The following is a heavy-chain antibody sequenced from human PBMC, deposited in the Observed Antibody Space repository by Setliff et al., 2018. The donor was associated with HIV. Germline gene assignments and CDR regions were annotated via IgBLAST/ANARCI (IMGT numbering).Heavy chain of an antibody. J-gene: IGHJ4*02. CDR3: ARKPGFCSGGGCRGYFDY. D-gene: IGHD2-15*01. CDR1: GGSISSSSYY. V-gene: IGHV4-39*07. CDR2: IDYSGST. Sequence: PSETLSLTCTVSGGSISSSSYYWGWIRQPPGKGLEWIGSIDYSGSTYYSPSLKSRVTISVDTSKSQFSLKLSSVTAADTAVYYCARKPGFCSGGGCRGYFDYWGQGTLVTVSS.